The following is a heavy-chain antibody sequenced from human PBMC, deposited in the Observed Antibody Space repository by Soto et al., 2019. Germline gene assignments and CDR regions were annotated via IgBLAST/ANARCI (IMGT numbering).Heavy chain of an antibody. CDR1: GFTFSSYA. Sequence: EVQLVESGGGLVQPGGSLRLSCSASGFTFSSYAIHWVRQAPGKGLEYVSAISSNGGSTYYADSVKGRFTISRDNSKNTLYLQMSSLRAEDTAVYYCVKDTGRKAAGTSAWGQGTLVTVSS. D-gene: IGHD6-13*01. CDR2: ISSNGGST. J-gene: IGHJ5*02. CDR3: VKDTGRKAAGTSA. V-gene: IGHV3-64D*06.